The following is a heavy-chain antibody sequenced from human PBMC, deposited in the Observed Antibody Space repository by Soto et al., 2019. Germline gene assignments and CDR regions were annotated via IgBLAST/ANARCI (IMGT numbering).Heavy chain of an antibody. V-gene: IGHV3-23*01. J-gene: IGHJ4*02. CDR1: GFTFRSYA. CDR2: ISGSGGST. CDR3: ARRGSGSYYDY. Sequence: EVQLLESGGGLVQPGGSLRLSCAASGFTFRSYAMRWVRQAPGKGLEWVSAISGSGGSTYYADSVKGRFTISRDNSKNTLHLQMNSLRAEDTAVYYCARRGSGSYYDYWGQGTLVTVSS. D-gene: IGHD1-26*01.